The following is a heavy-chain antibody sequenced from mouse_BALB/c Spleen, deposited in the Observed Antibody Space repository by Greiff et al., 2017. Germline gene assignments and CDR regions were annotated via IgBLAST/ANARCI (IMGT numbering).Heavy chain of an antibody. D-gene: IGHD1-1*01. V-gene: IGHV14-3*02. Sequence: LVESGAELVKPGASVKLSCTASGFNIKDTYMHWVKQRPEQGLEWIGRIDPANGNTKYDPKFQGKATITADTSSNTAYLQLSSLTSEDTAVYYCADYGSSSWFAYWGQGTLVTVSA. CDR1: GFNIKDTY. CDR2: IDPANGNT. J-gene: IGHJ3*01. CDR3: ADYGSSSWFAY.